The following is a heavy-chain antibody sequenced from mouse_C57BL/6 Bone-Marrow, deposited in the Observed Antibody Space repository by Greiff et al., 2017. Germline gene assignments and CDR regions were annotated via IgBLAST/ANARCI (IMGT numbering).Heavy chain of an antibody. V-gene: IGHV5-2*01. J-gene: IGHJ4*01. CDR1: EYEFPSHD. CDR2: INSDGGST. Sequence: EVQGVESGGGLVQPGESLKLSCESNEYEFPSHDMSWVRKTPEKRLELVAAINSDGGSTYYPDTMERRFIISRDNTNKTLYLQMSSLRSEDTALYYCARPGSMINDYYAMDYWGQGTSVTVSS. CDR3: ARPGSMINDYYAMDY. D-gene: IGHD2-4*01.